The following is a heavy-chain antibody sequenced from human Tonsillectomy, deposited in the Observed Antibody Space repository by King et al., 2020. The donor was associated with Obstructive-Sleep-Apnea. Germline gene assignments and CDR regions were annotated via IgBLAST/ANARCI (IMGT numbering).Heavy chain of an antibody. CDR3: ARERHYYGSGSYAGY. CDR1: GFTFSSYA. Sequence: VQLVESGGGVVQPGRSLRLSCAASGFTFSSYAMHWVRQAPGQGLEWGAVIYYDGSNKYCAHSVQGRFTISSDNSQNTLNPQMNSLRAEDTAVYYCARERHYYGSGSYAGYWGQGTLVTVSS. D-gene: IGHD3-10*01. V-gene: IGHV3-30-3*01. J-gene: IGHJ4*02. CDR2: IYYDGSNK.